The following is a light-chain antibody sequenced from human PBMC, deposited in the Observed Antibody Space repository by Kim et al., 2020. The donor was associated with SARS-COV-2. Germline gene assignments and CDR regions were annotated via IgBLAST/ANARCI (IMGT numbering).Light chain of an antibody. CDR3: QQYNNWPPYT. Sequence: EIVMTQSPVTLSVSPGERATLSCRASQSVGSNLAWYQQKPGQAPRLLIYDTSNRVTGVPVRFSGSRSGTEFTLTISSLQSEDFAVYFCQQYNNWPPYTFGQGTKLE. J-gene: IGKJ2*01. V-gene: IGKV3-15*01. CDR1: QSVGSN. CDR2: DTS.